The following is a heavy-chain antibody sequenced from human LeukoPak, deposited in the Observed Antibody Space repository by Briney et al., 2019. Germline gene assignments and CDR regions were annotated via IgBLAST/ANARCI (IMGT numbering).Heavy chain of an antibody. D-gene: IGHD3-3*01. Sequence: SQTLSLTCIVSGGSISSGDYYWSWIRQSPGKGLEWIGYIYYTGSISYNPSLKSRLTISVDTSKNQFSLKLSSVTAADTAVYYCARADDFWSGYLHWGQGTLVTVSS. CDR3: ARADDFWSGYLH. CDR2: IYYTGSI. J-gene: IGHJ4*02. CDR1: GGSISSGDYY. V-gene: IGHV4-30-4*01.